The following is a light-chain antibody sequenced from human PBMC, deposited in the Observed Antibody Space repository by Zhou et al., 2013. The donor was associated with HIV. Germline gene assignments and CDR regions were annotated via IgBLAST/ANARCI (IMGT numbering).Light chain of an antibody. V-gene: IGKV3-15*01. CDR2: GAS. CDR3: QQYHNWPPLT. CDR1: QSVSSN. J-gene: IGKJ4*01. Sequence: EVVMTQSPATLSVSPGERVTLSCRASQSVSSNLAWYQQQPGQGPRLLIYGASTRVTGIPVRFIGSGSGTEFTLTISSLQSEDFAVYYCQQYHNWPPLTFGGGTKVEIK.